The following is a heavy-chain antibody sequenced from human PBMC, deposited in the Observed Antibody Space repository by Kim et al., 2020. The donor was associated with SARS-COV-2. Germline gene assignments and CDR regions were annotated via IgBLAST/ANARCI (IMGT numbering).Heavy chain of an antibody. V-gene: IGHV2-70*01. CDR3: ARIMGGRTGIPFDY. Sequence: STSLTHRTTISKDTSKNQVILTMTNMDPVDTATYYCARIMGGRTGIPFDYWGQGTLVTVSS. J-gene: IGHJ4*02. D-gene: IGHD1-1*01.